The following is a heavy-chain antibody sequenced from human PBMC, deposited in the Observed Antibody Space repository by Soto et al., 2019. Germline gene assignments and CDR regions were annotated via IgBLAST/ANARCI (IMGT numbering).Heavy chain of an antibody. CDR1: GGSISSYY. V-gene: IGHV4-59*01. CDR2: IYYSGST. Sequence: SETLSLTCTVSGGSISSYYWSWIRQPPGKGLEWIGYIYYSGSTNYNPSLKSRVTISVDTSKNQFSLKLSSVTAADTAVYYCARGLGSVTYYDFWSGYYPWFDPWGQGTLVTVSS. D-gene: IGHD3-3*01. J-gene: IGHJ5*02. CDR3: ARGLGSVTYYDFWSGYYPWFDP.